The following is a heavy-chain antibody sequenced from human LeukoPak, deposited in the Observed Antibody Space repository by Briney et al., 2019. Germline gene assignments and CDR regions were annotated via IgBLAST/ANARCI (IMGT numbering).Heavy chain of an antibody. D-gene: IGHD3-3*01. CDR3: ARKFNVLRFLEWATAWFDP. CDR1: GGSFSGYY. J-gene: IGHJ5*02. Sequence: SETLSLTCAVYGGSFSGYYWSWIRQPPGKGLEWIGEINHSGSTNYNPSLKSRVTISVDTSKNQFSLKLSSVTAADTAVYYCARKFNVLRFLEWATAWFDPWGQRTLVTVSS. V-gene: IGHV4-34*01. CDR2: INHSGST.